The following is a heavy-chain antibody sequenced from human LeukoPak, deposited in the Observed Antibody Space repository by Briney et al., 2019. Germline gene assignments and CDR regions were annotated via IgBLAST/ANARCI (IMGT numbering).Heavy chain of an antibody. CDR1: GDSITNYY. D-gene: IGHD5-12*01. J-gene: IGHJ4*02. CDR3: ARDLPPPTN. CDR2: IYTSGST. V-gene: IGHV4-4*07. Sequence: SETLSLTCTVFGDSITNYYWSWIRQPAGKGLEWIGRIYTSGSTNYNPSLKSRVTMSVDTSKNQFSLNLSSVTAADTAVYYCARDLPPPTNWGQGTLVTVSS.